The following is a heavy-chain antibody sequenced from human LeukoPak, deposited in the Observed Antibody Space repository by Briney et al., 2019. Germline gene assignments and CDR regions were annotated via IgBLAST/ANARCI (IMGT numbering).Heavy chain of an antibody. Sequence: GGFLRLSCAASGFTFDDYAMHWVRQAPGKGLERVSGISWNSGSIGYADSVKGRFTISRDNAKNSLYLQMNSLRAEDMALYYCAKGGCSSTSCYSDYWGQGTLVTVSS. CDR1: GFTFDDYA. J-gene: IGHJ4*02. CDR3: AKGGCSSTSCYSDY. D-gene: IGHD2-2*01. CDR2: ISWNSGSI. V-gene: IGHV3-9*03.